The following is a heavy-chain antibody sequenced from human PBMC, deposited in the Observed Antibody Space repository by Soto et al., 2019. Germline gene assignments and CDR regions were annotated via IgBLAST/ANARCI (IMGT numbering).Heavy chain of an antibody. CDR1: GVSVSSGSYY. CDR3: ARGLGVWSGYNYYYYGMDV. CDR2: IYYSGST. J-gene: IGHJ6*02. D-gene: IGHD3-3*01. Sequence: SETLSLTCTVSGVSVSSGSYYWNWIRQPPGKGLEWIGYIYYSGSTNYNPSLKSRVTISVDTSKNQFSLKLSSVTAADTAVYYCARGLGVWSGYNYYYYGMDVWGQGTTVTVSS. V-gene: IGHV4-61*01.